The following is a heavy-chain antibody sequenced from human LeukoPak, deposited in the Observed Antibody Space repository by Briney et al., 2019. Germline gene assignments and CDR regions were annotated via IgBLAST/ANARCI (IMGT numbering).Heavy chain of an antibody. CDR1: GFTFSSYA. CDR3: ARTPETTSYYYFDY. Sequence: GGSLRLSCAASGFTFSSYAMHWVRQAPGKGLEWVAVMSYDGSNKYYADSVKGRFTISRDNSKNTLYLQMNSLRAEDTAVYYCARTPETTSYYYFDYWGQGTLVTVSS. D-gene: IGHD1-1*01. V-gene: IGHV3-30-3*01. CDR2: MSYDGSNK. J-gene: IGHJ4*02.